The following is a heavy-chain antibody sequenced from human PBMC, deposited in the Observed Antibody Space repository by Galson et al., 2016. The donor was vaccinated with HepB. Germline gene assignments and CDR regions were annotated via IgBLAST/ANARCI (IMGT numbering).Heavy chain of an antibody. Sequence: SLRLSCAASGFTVSSNYMNWVRQAPGKGLEWVSVIYNGGNTYYADSVKGRFTISRDNSKNTLFLQMHGLRVEDTAVYYCAKVRYDSSSYQSPYFDHWGQGILVTVSS. D-gene: IGHD3-22*01. J-gene: IGHJ4*02. CDR2: IYNGGNT. V-gene: IGHV3-53*01. CDR3: AKVRYDSSSYQSPYFDH. CDR1: GFTVSSNY.